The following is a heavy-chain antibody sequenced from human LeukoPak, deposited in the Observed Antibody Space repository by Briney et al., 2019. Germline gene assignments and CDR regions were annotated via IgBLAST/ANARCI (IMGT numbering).Heavy chain of an antibody. Sequence: GESLKISCKGSGYSFTSYWIGWVRQMPGKGLEWMGIIYPGDSDTRYSPSFQGRVTISADKSISTAYLQWSSLKASDTAMYYCARCRGGSCYSRTFDYWGQGTLVTVSS. CDR3: ARCRGGSCYSRTFDY. V-gene: IGHV5-51*01. J-gene: IGHJ4*02. CDR2: IYPGDSDT. D-gene: IGHD2-15*01. CDR1: GYSFTSYW.